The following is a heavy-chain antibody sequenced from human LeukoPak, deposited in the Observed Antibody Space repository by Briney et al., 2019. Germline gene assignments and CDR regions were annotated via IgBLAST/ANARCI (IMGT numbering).Heavy chain of an antibody. V-gene: IGHV4-59*01. J-gene: IGHJ4*02. CDR3: ARGSVAGTRGLSEFDY. CDR1: GGSISSYY. D-gene: IGHD6-19*01. Sequence: SETLSLTCTVSGGSISSYYWSWIRQPPGKGLEWIGYIYYSGSTNYNPSLRSRVTISVDTAKNQFSLKLSSVTAADTAVYYCARGSVAGTRGLSEFDYWGQGTLVTVSS. CDR2: IYYSGST.